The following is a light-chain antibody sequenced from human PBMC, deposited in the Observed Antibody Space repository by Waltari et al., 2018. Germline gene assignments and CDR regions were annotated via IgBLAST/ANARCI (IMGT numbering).Light chain of an antibody. CDR1: RSGVGGYNY. CDR3: GSYTSDSSVV. CDR2: DVR. V-gene: IGLV2-14*01. J-gene: IGLJ2*01. Sequence: QSPLTQPPSVSGSPGQSLTISCPGPRSGVGGYNYVSWDQQHPATVTKLNIDDVRNRPAWSSNRFSGSKSGNTAYLTTSGLQAEDEADYFCGSYTSDSSVVFGGGTRLTVL.